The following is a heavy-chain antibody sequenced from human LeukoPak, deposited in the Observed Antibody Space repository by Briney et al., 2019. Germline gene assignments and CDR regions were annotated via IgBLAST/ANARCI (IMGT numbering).Heavy chain of an antibody. CDR1: GFTFSSYG. CDR3: STGITIFGVNWADP. Sequence: GGSLRLSCAASGFTFSSYGMHWVRQAPGKGLEWVGRIKSKTDGGTTDYAAPVKGRFTISRDDSKNTLYLQMSSLKIEDTAVYYCSTGITIFGVNWADPWGQGTLVTVSS. J-gene: IGHJ5*02. V-gene: IGHV3-15*01. CDR2: IKSKTDGGTT. D-gene: IGHD3-3*01.